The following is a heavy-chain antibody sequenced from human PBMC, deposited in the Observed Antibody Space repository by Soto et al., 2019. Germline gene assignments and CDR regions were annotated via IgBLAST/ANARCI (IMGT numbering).Heavy chain of an antibody. CDR1: GFTFSSYA. V-gene: IGHV3-30-3*01. CDR2: ISYDGSNK. CDR3: ARSQLELTYYYYGMDV. D-gene: IGHD1-7*01. Sequence: AGSLRLSGAASGFTFSSYAMHWVRQAPGKGLGWVAVISYDGSNKYYADSVKGRFTISRDNSKNTLYLQMNSLRAEDTAVYYCARSQLELTYYYYGMDVWGQGTTVTVSS. J-gene: IGHJ6*02.